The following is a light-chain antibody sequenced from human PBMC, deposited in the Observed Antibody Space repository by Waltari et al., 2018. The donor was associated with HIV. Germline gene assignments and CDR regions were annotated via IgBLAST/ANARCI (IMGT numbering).Light chain of an antibody. CDR2: DNK. CDR1: SSNIGSNS. V-gene: IGLV1-51*01. Sequence: QSVLTQPPSVSAAPGPMVTIPCSGSSSNIGSNSVSWYQHLPGTAPKLLIYDNKERPSGIPDRFSASKSGTSVALDITGLQTGDEGDYYCGTWDSSLSAVVFGGGTKLTVL. J-gene: IGLJ2*01. CDR3: GTWDSSLSAVV.